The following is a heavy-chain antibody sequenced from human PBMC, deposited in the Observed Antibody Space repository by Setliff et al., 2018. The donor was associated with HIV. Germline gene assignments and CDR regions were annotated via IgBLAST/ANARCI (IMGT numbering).Heavy chain of an antibody. Sequence: SETLSLTCTVSGDSISNYYWSWVRQPPGKGLEWIGYIYTTGRTYYNPSLKSRVTISEDTSKNQFSLTLNSVTAADTAVYYCARQGRLGELSLAADYWGQGTLVTVSS. CDR3: ARQGRLGELSLAADY. CDR1: GDSISNYY. D-gene: IGHD3-16*01. CDR2: IYTTGRT. V-gene: IGHV4-4*08. J-gene: IGHJ4*02.